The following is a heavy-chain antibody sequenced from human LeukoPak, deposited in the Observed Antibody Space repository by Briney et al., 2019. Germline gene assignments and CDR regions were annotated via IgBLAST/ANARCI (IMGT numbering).Heavy chain of an antibody. D-gene: IGHD3-22*01. Sequence: PGGSLRLSCAASGFTFSSYAMSWVRQAPGKGLEWVSAITGSGGSTYYADSVKGRFTLSRDNSKNTLFLQMNSLRAEDTAVYYCAKGHDSSGYYYKDYWGQGTLVTVSS. V-gene: IGHV3-23*01. CDR3: AKGHDSSGYYYKDY. CDR2: ITGSGGST. CDR1: GFTFSSYA. J-gene: IGHJ4*02.